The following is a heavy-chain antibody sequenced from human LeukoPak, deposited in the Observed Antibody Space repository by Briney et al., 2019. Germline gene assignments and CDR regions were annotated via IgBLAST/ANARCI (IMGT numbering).Heavy chain of an antibody. J-gene: IGHJ6*03. CDR3: ARHLAHDYVWGSYRHLFYYYYYMDV. V-gene: IGHV4-39*01. D-gene: IGHD3-16*02. CDR1: GGSISSSSYY. Sequence: PSETLSLTCTVSGGSISSSSYYWGWIRQPPGKGLEWIGSIYYSGSTYYNPSLKSRVTISVDTSKNQFSLKLSSVTAADTAVYYCARHLAHDYVWGSYRHLFYYYYYMDVWGKGTTVTISS. CDR2: IYYSGST.